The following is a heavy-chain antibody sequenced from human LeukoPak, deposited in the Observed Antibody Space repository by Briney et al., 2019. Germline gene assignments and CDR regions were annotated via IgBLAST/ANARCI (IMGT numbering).Heavy chain of an antibody. D-gene: IGHD2-2*01. CDR2: IIPMVGTA. CDR3: ARVYHSGGGYCSSTSCYYYYGMDV. J-gene: IGHJ6*02. V-gene: IGHV1-69*13. CDR1: GGTFSSYA. Sequence: GASVKVSCKASGGTFSSYAISWVRQAPGQGLEWMGGIIPMVGTANYAQKFQGRVTITADESTSTAYMELSSLRSEDTAVYYCARVYHSGGGYCSSTSCYYYYGMDVWGQGTTVTVSS.